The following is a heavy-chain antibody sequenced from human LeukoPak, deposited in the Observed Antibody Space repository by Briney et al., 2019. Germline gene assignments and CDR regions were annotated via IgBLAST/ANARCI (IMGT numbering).Heavy chain of an antibody. CDR2: IIPIFGTA. D-gene: IGHD2-2*01. V-gene: IGHV1-69*05. CDR1: GGTFSSYA. J-gene: IGHJ5*02. Sequence: SVKVSCKASGGTFSSYAISWVRQAPGHRLEWMGGIIPIFGTANYAQKFQGRVTITTDESTSTPYIELSSLRSEDTAVYYCAREGSTSPTWFDPGGQGTLVTVSS. CDR3: AREGSTSPTWFDP.